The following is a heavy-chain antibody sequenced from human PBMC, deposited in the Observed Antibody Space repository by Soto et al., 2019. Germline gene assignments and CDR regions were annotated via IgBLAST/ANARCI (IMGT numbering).Heavy chain of an antibody. J-gene: IGHJ5*02. Sequence: QVPLVQSGAEVKKPGASVRVSCKASGYTFTNFDINWVRQATGQGLEWMGWMNPNSGNTGYAQKFQGRVTMTRNTSITTAYMELCTLRSEDTAVYYCVRGDYGDYSHWFDPWGQGTLVTVSS. CDR2: MNPNSGNT. CDR3: VRGDYGDYSHWFDP. CDR1: GYTFTNFD. D-gene: IGHD4-17*01. V-gene: IGHV1-8*02.